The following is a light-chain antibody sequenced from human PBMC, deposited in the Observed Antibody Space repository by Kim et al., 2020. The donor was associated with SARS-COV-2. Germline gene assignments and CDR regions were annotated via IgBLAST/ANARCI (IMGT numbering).Light chain of an antibody. J-gene: IGLJ1*01. V-gene: IGLV2-8*01. CDR1: SSDIGAYNY. CDR2: EVT. CDR3: SSYAGGRYV. Sequence: QSVLTQPPSASGSPGQSVTISCTGTSSDIGAYNYVSWYQQHPGTAPKLMICEVTNRPSGVPDRFSGSKSGNTASLTISGLQAEDEADYYCSSYAGGRYVFGTGTKVTVL.